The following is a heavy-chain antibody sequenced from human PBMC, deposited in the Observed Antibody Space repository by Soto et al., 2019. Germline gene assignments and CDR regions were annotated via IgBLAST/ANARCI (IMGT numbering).Heavy chain of an antibody. CDR2: ISVSGDTT. CDR1: GFTFSSYG. CDR3: AKDTPYTDYSKPYDS. J-gene: IGHJ4*02. Sequence: EVQLLQSEGGLVQPGGSLRLSCAASGFTFSSYGMSWVRQAPGKGLEWISTISVSGDTTYDADSVKGRFTISRDNSKNMVYLQMNSLRDEDTAVYYCAKDTPYTDYSKPYDSWGQGTLVTVSS. V-gene: IGHV3-23*01. D-gene: IGHD5-12*01.